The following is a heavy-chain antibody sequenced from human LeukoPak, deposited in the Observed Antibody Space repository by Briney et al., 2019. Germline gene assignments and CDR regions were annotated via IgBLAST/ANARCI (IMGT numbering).Heavy chain of an antibody. CDR1: GFTFDDYA. J-gene: IGHJ3*02. CDR2: ISWNSGSI. V-gene: IGHV3-9*01. D-gene: IGHD5-24*01. Sequence: GRSLRLSCAASGFTFDDYAMHWVRQAPGKGLEWVSGISWNSGSIGYADSVKGRFTISRDNAKNSLYLQMNSLRAEDTALYYCAKDSMATTFDAFDIWGQGTMATVSS. CDR3: AKDSMATTFDAFDI.